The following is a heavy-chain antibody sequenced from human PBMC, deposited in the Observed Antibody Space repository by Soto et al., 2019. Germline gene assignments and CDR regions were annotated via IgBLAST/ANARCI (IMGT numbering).Heavy chain of an antibody. J-gene: IGHJ4*02. CDR1: GGSISSSSYY. CDR3: ARHGLDIGDYDFWSGQPYYFDY. CDR2: IYYSGST. Sequence: QLQLQESGPGLVKPSETLSLTCTVSGGSISSSSYYWGWIRQPPGKGLEWIGSIYYSGSTYYNPSLKSRVTISVDTSKNQFSLKLSSVTAADTAVYYCARHGLDIGDYDFWSGQPYYFDYWGQGTLVTVSS. D-gene: IGHD3-3*01. V-gene: IGHV4-39*01.